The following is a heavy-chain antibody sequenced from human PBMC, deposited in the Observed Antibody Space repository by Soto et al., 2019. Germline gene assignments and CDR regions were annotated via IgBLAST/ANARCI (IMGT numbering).Heavy chain of an antibody. V-gene: IGHV1-69*06. Sequence: ASVKVSCKASGGTFSSYSISWVRQAPVQGLEWMGGIIPIFGTANYAQKFQGRVTITADKSTSTAYMELSSLRSEDTAVYYCAREGQQLDNWFDPWGQGTLVTVSS. CDR2: IIPIFGTA. D-gene: IGHD6-13*01. CDR3: AREGQQLDNWFDP. J-gene: IGHJ5*02. CDR1: GGTFSSYS.